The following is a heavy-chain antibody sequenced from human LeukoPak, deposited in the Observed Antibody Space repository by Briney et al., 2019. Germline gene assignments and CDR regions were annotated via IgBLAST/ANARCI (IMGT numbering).Heavy chain of an antibody. D-gene: IGHD4-23*01. CDR3: ARQDGGNTLGYFDH. CDR2: IFYSGST. CDR1: GGSMNYYY. J-gene: IGHJ2*01. V-gene: IGHV4-59*08. Sequence: SETLSLTCTVSGGSMNYYYWSWIRQPPGKGLEWIGYIFYSGSTKYNPSLKSRVTISVDTSKNQFSLKLSSVTAADTAVYYCARQDGGNTLGYFDHWGRGTLVTVSS.